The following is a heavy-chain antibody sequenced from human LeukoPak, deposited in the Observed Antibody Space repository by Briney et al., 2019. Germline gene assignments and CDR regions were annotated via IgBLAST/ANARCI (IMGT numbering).Heavy chain of an antibody. J-gene: IGHJ4*02. V-gene: IGHV3-33*01. Sequence: GGSLRLSCVVSGFSFSTYGMHWVRQAPGKELEWVALLWHDGVIQYYPDSVKGRFTISRDSSTYTVYLQMDSLRVEDTAVYYCARDLGHCSTGACYSTYLDYWGQGTLVTVSS. CDR3: ARDLGHCSTGACYSTYLDY. CDR1: GFSFSTYG. CDR2: LWHDGVIQ. D-gene: IGHD2-15*01.